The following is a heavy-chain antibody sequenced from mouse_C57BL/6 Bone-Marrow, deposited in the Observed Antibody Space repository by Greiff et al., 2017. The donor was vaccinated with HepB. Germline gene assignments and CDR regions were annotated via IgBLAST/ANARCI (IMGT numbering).Heavy chain of an antibody. Sequence: EVQRVESGGGLVKPGGSLKLSCAASGFTFSSYAMSWVRQTPEKRLEWVATISDGGSYTYYPDNVKGRFTISRDNAKNNLYLQMSHLKSEDTAMYYCARDGTTVVHYYAMDYWGQGTSVTVSS. J-gene: IGHJ4*01. CDR2: ISDGGSYT. V-gene: IGHV5-4*01. CDR1: GFTFSSYA. D-gene: IGHD1-1*01. CDR3: ARDGTTVVHYYAMDY.